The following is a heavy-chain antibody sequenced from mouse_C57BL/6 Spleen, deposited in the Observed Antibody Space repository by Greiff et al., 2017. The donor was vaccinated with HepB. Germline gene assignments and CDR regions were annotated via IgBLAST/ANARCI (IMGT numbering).Heavy chain of an antibody. J-gene: IGHJ2*01. CDR3: AREGYDYDGYYFDY. D-gene: IGHD2-4*01. V-gene: IGHV5-4*01. CDR2: ISDGGSYT. Sequence: EVNLVESGGGLVKPGGSLKLSCAASGFTFSSYAMSWVRQTPEKRLEWVATISDGGSYTYYPDNVKGRFTISRDNAKNTLYLQMSHLKSEDTAMYYCAREGYDYDGYYFDYWGQGTTLTVSS. CDR1: GFTFSSYA.